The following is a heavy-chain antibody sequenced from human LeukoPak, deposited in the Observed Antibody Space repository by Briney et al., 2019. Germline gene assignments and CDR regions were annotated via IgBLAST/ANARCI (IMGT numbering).Heavy chain of an antibody. Sequence: GGSLRLSCAASGFTFTSYGMHWVRQAPGKGLEWVAFIRYDGSDEYNGDSVRGRFTISRDNSKNTLYLQMNSLRAEDTAVYYCASRIVGTPDYFDYWGQGTLVTVSS. CDR3: ASRIVGTPDYFDY. CDR2: IRYDGSDE. J-gene: IGHJ4*02. D-gene: IGHD1-26*01. V-gene: IGHV3-30*02. CDR1: GFTFTSYG.